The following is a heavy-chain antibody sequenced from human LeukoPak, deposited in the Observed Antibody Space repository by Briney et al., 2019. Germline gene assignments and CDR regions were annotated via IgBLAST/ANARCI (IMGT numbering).Heavy chain of an antibody. CDR3: AKDQMVRGVPRGAFDI. CDR2: ISGSGGST. J-gene: IGHJ3*02. CDR1: GFTFSSYA. V-gene: IGHV3-23*01. D-gene: IGHD3-10*01. Sequence: TGGSLRLSCAASGFTFSSYAMSWVRQAPGKGLEWVSAISGSGGSTYYADSVKGRFTISRDNSKNTLYLQMNSLRAEDTAVYYCAKDQMVRGVPRGAFDIWGQGTMVTVSS.